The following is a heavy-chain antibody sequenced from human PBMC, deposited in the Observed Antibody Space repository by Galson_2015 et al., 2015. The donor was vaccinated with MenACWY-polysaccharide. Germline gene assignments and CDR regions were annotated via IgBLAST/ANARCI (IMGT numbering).Heavy chain of an antibody. CDR1: GGSFSGYY. Sequence: SETLSLTCAVYGGSFSGYYWSWIRQPPGKGLEWIGEINHSGSTNYNPSPKSRVTISVDTSKNQFSLKLSSVTAADTAVYYCARGLIGNRPESTVTTNWAGATYYYYGMDVWGQGTTVTVSS. J-gene: IGHJ6*02. CDR2: INHSGST. CDR3: ARGLIGNRPESTVTTNWAGATYYYYGMDV. D-gene: IGHD4-11*01. V-gene: IGHV4-34*01.